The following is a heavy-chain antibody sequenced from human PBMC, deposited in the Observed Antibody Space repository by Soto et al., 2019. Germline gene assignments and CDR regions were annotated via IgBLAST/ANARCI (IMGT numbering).Heavy chain of an antibody. CDR2: IVVGSGNT. CDR3: AAALLWFGELSYYYYGMDV. J-gene: IGHJ6*02. D-gene: IGHD3-10*01. Sequence: GASVKVSCKASGFTFTSSAVQWVRQARGQRLEWIGWIVVGSGNTNYAQKFQERVTITRDMSTSTAYMELSGLRSEDTAVYYCAAALLWFGELSYYYYGMDVWGQGTTVTVSS. CDR1: GFTFTSSA. V-gene: IGHV1-58*01.